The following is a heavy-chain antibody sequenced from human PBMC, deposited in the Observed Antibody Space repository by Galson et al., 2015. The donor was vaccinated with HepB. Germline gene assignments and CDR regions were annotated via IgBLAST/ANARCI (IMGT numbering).Heavy chain of an antibody. D-gene: IGHD3-22*01. CDR1: GFTFSSYG. J-gene: IGHJ6*02. V-gene: IGHV3-30*18. CDR3: AKDFMYYYDSSGYYYTYYYGMDV. Sequence: SLRLSCAASGFTFSSYGMHWVRQAPGKGLEWVAVISYDGSNKYYADSVKGRFTISRDNSKNTLYLQMNSLRAEDTAVYYCAKDFMYYYDSSGYYYTYYYGMDVWGQGTTVTVSS. CDR2: ISYDGSNK.